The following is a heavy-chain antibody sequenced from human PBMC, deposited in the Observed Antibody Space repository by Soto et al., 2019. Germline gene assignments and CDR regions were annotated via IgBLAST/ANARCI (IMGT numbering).Heavy chain of an antibody. V-gene: IGHV1-46*03. CDR3: ARDESCGDYVCDYFDY. D-gene: IGHD4-17*01. Sequence: ASVKVSCKASGYTFTSYYMHWVRQAPGQGLEWMGIINPSGGSTSYAQKFQGRVTMTRDTSTSTVYMELSSLRSEDTAVYYCARDESCGDYVCDYFDYWGQGTLVTVSS. CDR1: GYTFTSYY. J-gene: IGHJ4*02. CDR2: INPSGGST.